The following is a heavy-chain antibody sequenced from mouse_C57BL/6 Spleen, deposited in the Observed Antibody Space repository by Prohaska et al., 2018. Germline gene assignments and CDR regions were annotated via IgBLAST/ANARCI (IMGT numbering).Heavy chain of an antibody. Sequence: EVQLQQSAAELVRPGDSVKLSCTASGFNIKADYMHWVKQRPDKGLEWIGWIDPENGETEYPSKFKDKATITADTSSSTAYLQLSSLTSEDTAVYYCTTKYYGISVYAMDYWGQGTSVTVSS. V-gene: IGHV14-4*01. J-gene: IGHJ4*01. CDR1: GFNIKADY. CDR2: IDPENGET. CDR3: TTKYYGISVYAMDY. D-gene: IGHD1-1*01.